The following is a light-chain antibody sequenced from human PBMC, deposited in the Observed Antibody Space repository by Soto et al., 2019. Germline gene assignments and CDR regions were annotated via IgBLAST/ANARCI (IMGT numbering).Light chain of an antibody. Sequence: QSVLTQPASVSGSPGQSITISCTGTSSDVGRYNYVSWYQQHPGKAPKLMIYAVSNRPSGVSNRFSGSKSGNTATLTISGLQAEDEADYYCCSYTVSSTYVFGTGTKVTVL. J-gene: IGLJ1*01. CDR3: CSYTVSSTYV. CDR1: SSDVGRYNY. V-gene: IGLV2-14*01. CDR2: AVS.